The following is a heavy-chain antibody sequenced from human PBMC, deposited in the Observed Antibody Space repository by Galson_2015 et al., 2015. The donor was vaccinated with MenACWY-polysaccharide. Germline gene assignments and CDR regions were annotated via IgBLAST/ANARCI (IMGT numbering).Heavy chain of an antibody. CDR3: ARVSHDYGDFLLGY. CDR2: ISAYNGNT. Sequence: SVKVSCKASGYTFTSYGISWVRQAPGQGLEWMGWISAYNGNTNYAQKLQGRVTMTTDTSTSTAYMELRSLRSDDTAVYYCARVSHDYGDFLLGYWGQGTLVTVSS. J-gene: IGHJ4*02. V-gene: IGHV1-18*01. CDR1: GYTFTSYG. D-gene: IGHD4-17*01.